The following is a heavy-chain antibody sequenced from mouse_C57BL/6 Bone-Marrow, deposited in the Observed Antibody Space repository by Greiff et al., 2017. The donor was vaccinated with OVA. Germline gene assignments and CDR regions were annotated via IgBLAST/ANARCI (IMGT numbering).Heavy chain of an antibody. CDR2: INPNNGGT. CDR3: ARRGEQLRLLSYAMDY. CDR1: GYTFTDYY. J-gene: IGHJ4*01. V-gene: IGHV1-26*01. Sequence: EVQLQQSGPELVKPGASVKISCKASGYTFTDYYMNWVKQSHGKSLEWIGDINPNNGGTSYNQKFKGKATLTVDKSSSTAYMELRSLTSEDSAVYYCARRGEQLRLLSYAMDYWGQGTSVTVSS. D-gene: IGHD3-2*02.